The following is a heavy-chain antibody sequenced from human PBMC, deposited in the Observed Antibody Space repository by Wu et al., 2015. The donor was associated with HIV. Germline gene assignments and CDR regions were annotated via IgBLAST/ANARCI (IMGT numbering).Heavy chain of an antibody. J-gene: IGHJ4*02. V-gene: IGHV1-46*01. D-gene: IGHD5-18*01. Sequence: QVQLVQSGAEVKKPGASVKVSCKASGYTFTSYYMHWVRQAPGQGLEWMGIINPSGGSTSYAQKFQGRVTMTRDTSTSTVYMELSSLRFEDTAVYYCARELHSYGHGDYWGQGTLVTVSS. CDR2: INPSGGST. CDR3: ARELHSYGHGDY. CDR1: GYTFTSYY.